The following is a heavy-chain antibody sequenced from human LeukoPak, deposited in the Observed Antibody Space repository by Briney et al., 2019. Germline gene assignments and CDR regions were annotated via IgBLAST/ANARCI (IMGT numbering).Heavy chain of an antibody. Sequence: GGSLRLSCVASGFTFSNYAMSWVRRAPGKGLELVSGIYGSDDKTVYGDAVKGRFTISRDNSKNTLYLQMNSLRADDTAVYYCAKTQGYYDARGQGALVTVSS. CDR1: GFTFSNYA. CDR3: AKTQGYYDA. J-gene: IGHJ5*02. CDR2: IYGSDDKT. D-gene: IGHD2-15*01. V-gene: IGHV3-23*01.